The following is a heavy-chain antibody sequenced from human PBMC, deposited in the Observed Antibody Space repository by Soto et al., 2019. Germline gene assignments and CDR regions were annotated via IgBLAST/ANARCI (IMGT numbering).Heavy chain of an antibody. CDR1: GFTFSSYG. V-gene: IGHV3-30*18. D-gene: IGHD7-27*01. J-gene: IGHJ6*02. Sequence: QVQLVESGGGVVQPGRSLRLSCAASGFTFSSYGMHWVRQAPGKGLEWVAVISYDGSNKYYADSVKGRFTISRDNSXXTLYLQMNSLRAEDTAVYYCAKGLLGPGRAYGMDVWGQGTTVTVSS. CDR3: AKGLLGPGRAYGMDV. CDR2: ISYDGSNK.